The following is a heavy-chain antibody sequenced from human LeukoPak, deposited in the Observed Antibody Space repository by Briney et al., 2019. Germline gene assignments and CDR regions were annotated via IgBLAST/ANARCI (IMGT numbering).Heavy chain of an antibody. J-gene: IGHJ3*02. CDR1: GGSISSYY. Sequence: SETLSLTCTVSGGSISSYYWSWIRQPPGKGLEWIGYIYYSGSTNYNPSLKSRVTISVDTSKNQFSLKLSSVTAADTAVYYCARGRVFGVVIIGASDIWGQGTMVTVSS. V-gene: IGHV4-59*01. CDR2: IYYSGST. D-gene: IGHD3-3*01. CDR3: ARGRVFGVVIIGASDI.